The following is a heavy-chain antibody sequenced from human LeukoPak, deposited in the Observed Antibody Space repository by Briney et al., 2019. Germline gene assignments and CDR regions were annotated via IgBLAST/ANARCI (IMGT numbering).Heavy chain of an antibody. J-gene: IGHJ3*02. CDR3: ARDGGDTMVRGVMYAFDI. V-gene: IGHV4-61*02. CDR2: IYTSGST. CDR1: GGSISSGSYY. D-gene: IGHD3-10*01. Sequence: SETLSLTCTVSGGSISSGSYYWSWIRQPAGKGLEWIGRIYTSGSTNYNPSLKSRVTMSVDTSKNQFSLKLSSVTAADTAVYYCARDGGDTMVRGVMYAFDIWGQGTMVTVSS.